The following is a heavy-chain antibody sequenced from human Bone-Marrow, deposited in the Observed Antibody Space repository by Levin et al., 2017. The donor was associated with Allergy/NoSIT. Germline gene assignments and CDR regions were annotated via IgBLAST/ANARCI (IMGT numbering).Heavy chain of an antibody. J-gene: IGHJ3*02. D-gene: IGHD6-19*01. CDR1: GGSFSGYY. V-gene: IGHV4-34*01. Sequence: SETLSLTCAVYGGSFSGYYWSWIRQPPGKGLEWIGEINHSGSTNYNPSLKSRVTISVDTSKNQFSLKLSSVTAADTAVYYCAREGDSSGWYFPSGGAFDIWGQGTMVTVSS. CDR3: AREGDSSGWYFPSGGAFDI. CDR2: INHSGST.